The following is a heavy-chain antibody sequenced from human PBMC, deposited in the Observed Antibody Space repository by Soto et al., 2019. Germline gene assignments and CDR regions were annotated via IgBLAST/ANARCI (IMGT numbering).Heavy chain of an antibody. CDR3: ARELLWPGGWYYYGMDV. V-gene: IGHV3-30-3*01. Sequence: GGSLRLSCAASGFTFSSYAMHLVRQAPGKGLEWVAVISYDGSNKYYADSVKGRFTISRGNSKNTLYLQMNSLRAEDTAVYYYARELLWPGGWYYYGMDVWGQGTTVTVSS. CDR1: GFTFSSYA. D-gene: IGHD3-10*01. CDR2: ISYDGSNK. J-gene: IGHJ6*02.